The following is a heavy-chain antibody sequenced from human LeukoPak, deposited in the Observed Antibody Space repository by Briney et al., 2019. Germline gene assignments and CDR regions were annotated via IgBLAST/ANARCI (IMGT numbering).Heavy chain of an antibody. CDR3: ARDHPYCSGGSCYSKYNVLYFDY. V-gene: IGHV4-61*02. D-gene: IGHD2-15*01. Sequence: KSSETLSLTCTVSGGSISSGSYYWSWIRQPAGKGLEWIGRIYTSGSTNYNPSLKSRVTISVDTSKNQFSLKLSSVTAADTAVYYCARDHPYCSGGSCYSKYNVLYFDYWAQGTLVTVSS. J-gene: IGHJ4*02. CDR2: IYTSGST. CDR1: GGSISSGSYY.